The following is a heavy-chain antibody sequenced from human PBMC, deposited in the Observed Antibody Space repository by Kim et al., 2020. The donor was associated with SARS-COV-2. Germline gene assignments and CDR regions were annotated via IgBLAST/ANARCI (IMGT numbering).Heavy chain of an antibody. CDR1: GYTFSDYG. CDR3: ARSPPIAVIPGAMRGEYGMDV. V-gene: IGHV1-18*01. J-gene: IGHJ6*02. D-gene: IGHD2-2*01. Sequence: ASVKVSCKASGYTFSDYGATWVRQAPGQGLEWLGWISGYNGDTKFTETLQGRLTMTTDRRTNTAYVELRSLRPDDTAVYFCARSPPIAVIPGAMRGEYGMDVWGRGTAVNVSS. CDR2: ISGYNGDT.